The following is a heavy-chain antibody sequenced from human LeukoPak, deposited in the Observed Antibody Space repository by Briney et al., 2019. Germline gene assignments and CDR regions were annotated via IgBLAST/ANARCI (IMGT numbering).Heavy chain of an antibody. CDR2: ISSNGGST. V-gene: IGHV3-64D*06. CDR3: VKDRPRLDSSGWSDFDY. CDR1: GFTFSSYA. J-gene: IGHJ4*02. D-gene: IGHD6-19*01. Sequence: GGSLRLSCSASGFTFSSYAMHWVRQAPGKGLEYVSAISSNGGSTYYADSVKGRFTISRDNSKNMLYLQMSSLRAEDTAVYYCVKDRPRLDSSGWSDFDYWGQGTLVTVSS.